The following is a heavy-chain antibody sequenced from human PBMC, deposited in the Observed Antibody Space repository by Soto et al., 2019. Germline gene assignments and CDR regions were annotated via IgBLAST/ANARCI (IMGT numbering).Heavy chain of an antibody. D-gene: IGHD2-2*02. V-gene: IGHV4-30-4*02. CDR3: ARGQLLYYSFDY. CDR1: GGPISSGDYY. CDR2: IYYSGST. J-gene: IGHJ4*02. Sequence: PSETLSLTCTVSGGPISSGDYYWSWIRQPPGKGLEWIGYIYYSGSTYYNPSLKSRVTISVDTSKNQFSLKLSSVTAADTAVYYCARGQLLYYSFDYWGQGSLVTVSS.